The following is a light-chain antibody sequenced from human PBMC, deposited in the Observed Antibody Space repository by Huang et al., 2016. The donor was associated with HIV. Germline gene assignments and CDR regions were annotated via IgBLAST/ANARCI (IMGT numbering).Light chain of an antibody. V-gene: IGKV4-1*01. CDR3: QQYYSSPQT. CDR2: WAS. CDR1: QSVYASSTSKDY. Sequence: DIIMSQSPESLTVSLGERATLNCRSSQSVYASSTSKDYMAWFRQKPGQPPRLLLFWASSREVGVPDRFSGSGSGTHFTLTIANLQPEDAAIYYCQQYYSSPQTFGQGTRV. J-gene: IGKJ1*01.